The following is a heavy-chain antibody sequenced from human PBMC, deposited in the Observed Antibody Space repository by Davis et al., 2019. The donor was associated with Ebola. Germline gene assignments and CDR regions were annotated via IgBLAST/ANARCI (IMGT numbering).Heavy chain of an antibody. CDR1: GVSFSDYF. Sequence: SETLSLTCAVYGVSFSDYFWSWVRQPPGKGLEWIGEVSHAGYTNYNPSLESRVTISVDSSKSQFSLKVDSVTAADTAVYYCARTTKTNVGDSGIGYNSFDFWGQGALVSVSS. V-gene: IGHV4-34*01. CDR2: VSHAGYT. CDR3: ARTTKTNVGDSGIGYNSFDF. D-gene: IGHD2-8*01. J-gene: IGHJ5*01.